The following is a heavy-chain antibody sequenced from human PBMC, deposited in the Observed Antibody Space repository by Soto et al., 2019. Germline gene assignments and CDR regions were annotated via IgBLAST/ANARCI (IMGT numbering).Heavy chain of an antibody. V-gene: IGHV4-30-2*01. CDR3: ARARLGYCSGGSCPLFDY. D-gene: IGHD2-15*01. J-gene: IGHJ4*02. CDR1: GGSISSGGYS. Sequence: PSETLSLTCAVSGGSISSGGYSWSWIRQPPGKGLEWNGYIYHSGSTYYNPSLKSRVTISVDRSKNQFSLKLSSVTAADTAVYYCARARLGYCSGGSCPLFDYWGQGTLVTVSS. CDR2: IYHSGST.